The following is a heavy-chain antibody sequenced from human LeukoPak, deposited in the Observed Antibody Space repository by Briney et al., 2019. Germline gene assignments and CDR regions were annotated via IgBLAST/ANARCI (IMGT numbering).Heavy chain of an antibody. CDR1: GYAFTGYF. CDR2: INTDNGDT. D-gene: IGHD3-22*01. CDR3: ARDQGNYYDSSGYKLSGY. V-gene: IGHV1-46*01. Sequence: ASVKVSCKASGYAFTGYFLHWVRQAPGQGLEWMGIINTDNGDTNYAQKFKGRVTMTRDTSTSTVYMELSSLTSEDTAVYYCARDQGNYYDSSGYKLSGYWGQGTLVTVSS. J-gene: IGHJ4*02.